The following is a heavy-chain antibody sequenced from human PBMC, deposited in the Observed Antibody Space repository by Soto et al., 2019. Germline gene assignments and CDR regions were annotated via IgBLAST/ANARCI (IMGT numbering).Heavy chain of an antibody. Sequence: PGESLKISCKGSGYSFTSYWISWVRQMPGKGLEWMGRIDPSDSDTRYSPSFQGQVTISADKSISTAYLQWSSLKASDTAMYYCARYWHSYSLNYYRGMDVWGQGTTVTVSS. CDR2: IDPSDSDT. V-gene: IGHV5-10-1*04. J-gene: IGHJ6*02. D-gene: IGHD5-18*01. CDR1: GYSFTSYW. CDR3: ARYWHSYSLNYYRGMDV.